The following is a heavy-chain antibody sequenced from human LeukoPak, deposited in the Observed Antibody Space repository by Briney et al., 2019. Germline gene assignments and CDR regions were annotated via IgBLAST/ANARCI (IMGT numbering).Heavy chain of an antibody. Sequence: GGSLRLSCAASGFTFSSYWMSWVRRAPGKGLEWVANIKQDGSEKKYVDSVKGRFTISRDNAKNSLYLQMNSLRAEDTAVFYCARVRNTIFGVTSFDYWGQGTLVTVSS. V-gene: IGHV3-7*01. J-gene: IGHJ4*02. CDR2: IKQDGSEK. D-gene: IGHD3-3*01. CDR3: ARVRNTIFGVTSFDY. CDR1: GFTFSSYW.